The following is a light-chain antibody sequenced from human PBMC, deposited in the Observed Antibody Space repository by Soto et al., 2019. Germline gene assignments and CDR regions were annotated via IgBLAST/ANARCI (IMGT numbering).Light chain of an antibody. CDR1: QGVSSS. V-gene: IGKV3-11*01. J-gene: IGKJ4*01. CDR2: DAS. CDR3: QKRSNWRIT. Sequence: EIVLTQSPATLSLSPGERATLSCRASQGVSSSLAWYQQKPGQAPRLLIYDASNRATGVPARFSGSGSGTDFTLTISSLEPEDFAVYYCQKRSNWRITFGGGTKVDIK.